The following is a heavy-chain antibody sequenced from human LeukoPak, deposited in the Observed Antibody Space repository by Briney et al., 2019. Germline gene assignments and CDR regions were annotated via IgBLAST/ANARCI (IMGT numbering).Heavy chain of an antibody. CDR2: IYYSGST. D-gene: IGHD3-9*01. J-gene: IGHJ4*02. V-gene: IGHV4-31*03. CDR3: ARDGNDILTGYYLSPEFDY. CDR1: GGSISSGGYY. Sequence: SETLSLTCTVSGGSISSGGYYWSWIRQHPGKGLEWIGYIYYSGSTYYNPSLKSRVTISVDTSKNQFSLKLSSVTAADTAVYYCARDGNDILTGYYLSPEFDYWGQGTLVTVSS.